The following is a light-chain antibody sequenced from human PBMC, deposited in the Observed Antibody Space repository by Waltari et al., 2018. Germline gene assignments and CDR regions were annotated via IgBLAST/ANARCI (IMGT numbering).Light chain of an antibody. CDR2: GTS. V-gene: IGKV3-20*01. Sequence: EIVLTQSPGTLSLSPGERVTLSCRASQSVNGRLVWYQQNPGQAPRLLIYGTSSRATGIPDRFSGSGSGTDFSLTISRLEPEDFAVYYCQQHGSLPATFGQGTKVEVK. J-gene: IGKJ1*01. CDR1: QSVNGR. CDR3: QQHGSLPAT.